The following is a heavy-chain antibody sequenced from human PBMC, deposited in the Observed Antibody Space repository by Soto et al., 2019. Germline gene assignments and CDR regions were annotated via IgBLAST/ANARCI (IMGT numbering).Heavy chain of an antibody. V-gene: IGHV1-2*04. Sequence: QVQLVQSGAEVKKPGASVKVSCKASGYTFTGYYMHWVRQAPGQGLEWMGWINPNSGGTNYAQKLQGWVTMTRDTSISTAYMELSRLRSDDTAVYYCAREGRAPLGGYYYGMDVWGQGTTVTVSS. D-gene: IGHD3-16*01. CDR3: AREGRAPLGGYYYGMDV. J-gene: IGHJ6*02. CDR2: INPNSGGT. CDR1: GYTFTGYY.